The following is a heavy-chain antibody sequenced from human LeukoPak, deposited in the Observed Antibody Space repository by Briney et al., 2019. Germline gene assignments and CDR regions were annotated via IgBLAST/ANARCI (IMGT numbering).Heavy chain of an antibody. D-gene: IGHD4-17*01. V-gene: IGHV1-2*02. CDR3: ARSTTRSWWFDP. CDR2: INPNSGGT. CDR1: GYTFTDYY. J-gene: IGHJ5*02. Sequence: ASVKVSCKASGYTFTDYYFHWVRQAPGQGLEWMGWINPNSGGTNYAQKLQGRVTMTTDTSTSTAYMELRSLRSDDTAVYYCARSTTRSWWFDPWGQGTLVTVSS.